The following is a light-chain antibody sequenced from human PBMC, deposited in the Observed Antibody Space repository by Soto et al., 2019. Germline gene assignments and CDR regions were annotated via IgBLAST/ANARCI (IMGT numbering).Light chain of an antibody. J-gene: IGLJ1*01. Sequence: QSVLAQPASVSGSPGQSITISCTGTSSDVGGYNFVSWYQQHPGRAPKLLIYEVSRRPSGVSNRFSGSKSGDTASLTISGLQAEDEADYYCYSYAGSYTYVFGIGTKVTVL. CDR1: SSDVGGYNF. CDR2: EVS. V-gene: IGLV2-14*01. CDR3: YSYAGSYTYV.